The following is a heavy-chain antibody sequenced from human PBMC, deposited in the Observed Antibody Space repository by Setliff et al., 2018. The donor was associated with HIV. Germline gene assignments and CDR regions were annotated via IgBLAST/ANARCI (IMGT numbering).Heavy chain of an antibody. Sequence: SETLSLTCTVSGGSISSGSYYWNWIRQPAGKGLEWIGRIYTSGSTNYNPSLKSRVTISVDTSKNQFSLKLSSVTAADTAVYYCARVGTYCSGGSCYHYLFDYWGQGTLVTVSS. CDR2: IYTSGST. V-gene: IGHV4-61*02. CDR3: ARVGTYCSGGSCYHYLFDY. D-gene: IGHD2-15*01. J-gene: IGHJ4*02. CDR1: GGSISSGSYY.